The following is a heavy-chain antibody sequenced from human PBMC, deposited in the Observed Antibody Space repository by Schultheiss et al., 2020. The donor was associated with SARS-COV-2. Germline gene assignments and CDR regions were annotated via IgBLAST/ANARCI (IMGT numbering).Heavy chain of an antibody. CDR3: AKDITTGGSYDAFDI. J-gene: IGHJ3*02. CDR2: ISWNSGSR. D-gene: IGHD1-26*01. V-gene: IGHV3-9*01. CDR1: GFTFEEFA. Sequence: SLKISCAASGFTFEEFAMHWVRQPPGKGLEWVSGISWNSGSRAYADSVRGRFTISRDNAKNSLYLQMNSLRAEDTALYYCAKDITTGGSYDAFDIWGQGTMVTVSS.